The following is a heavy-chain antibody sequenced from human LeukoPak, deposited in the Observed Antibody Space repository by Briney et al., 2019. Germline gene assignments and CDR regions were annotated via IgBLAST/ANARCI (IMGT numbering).Heavy chain of an antibody. D-gene: IGHD3-3*01. CDR1: GFTVSSNY. CDR2: IYSGGST. Sequence: GGSLRLSCAASGFTVSSNYMSWVRQAPGKGLEWVSVIYSGGSTYYADSVKGRFTISRHNSKNTLYLQMNSLRAEATAVYYCARILYDFWSGYSFDYWGQGTLVTVSS. J-gene: IGHJ4*02. CDR3: ARILYDFWSGYSFDY. V-gene: IGHV3-53*04.